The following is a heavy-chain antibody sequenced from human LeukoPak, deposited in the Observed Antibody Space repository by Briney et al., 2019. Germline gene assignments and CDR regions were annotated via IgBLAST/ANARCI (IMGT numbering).Heavy chain of an antibody. CDR3: ARGGADFWSGYSHLNWFDP. J-gene: IGHJ5*02. CDR1: GGSISSYY. CDR2: IYTSGST. V-gene: IGHV4-4*07. Sequence: SETLSLTCTVSGGSISSYYWSWLRQPAGKGLEWIGRIYTSGSTNYNPSLKSRVTMSVDTSKNQFSLKLSSVPAADTAVYYCARGGADFWSGYSHLNWFDPWGQGTLVTVSS. D-gene: IGHD3-3*01.